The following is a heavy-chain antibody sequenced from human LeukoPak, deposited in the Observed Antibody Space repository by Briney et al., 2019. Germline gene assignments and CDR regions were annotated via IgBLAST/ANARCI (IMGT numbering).Heavy chain of an antibody. V-gene: IGHV4-34*01. CDR1: GESFSGYY. J-gene: IGHJ3*02. CDR3: AHGVVLSGFDI. CDR2: INHSGTT. Sequence: SETLSLTCAVYGESFSGYYWSWIRQPPDKGLEWIGEINHSGTTKYNPSLKSRVTISVDASKNQFSLRLSSVTAADTAIYYCAHGVVLSGFDIWGQGTMVSVSS. D-gene: IGHD2-8*01.